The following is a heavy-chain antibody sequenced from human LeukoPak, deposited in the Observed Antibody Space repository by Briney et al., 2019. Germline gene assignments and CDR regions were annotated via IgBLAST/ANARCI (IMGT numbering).Heavy chain of an antibody. D-gene: IGHD1-14*01. CDR2: ITASGTAM. Sequence: GGSLRLSCAASGFTFSSYSMNWVRQAPGKGLEWVSHITASGTAMFYADSVKGRFTISRDNAKNSLYLQMNSLRVGDTAVYSCAREKENHFDYWGQGTLVTVSS. CDR1: GFTFSSYS. J-gene: IGHJ4*02. V-gene: IGHV3-48*01. CDR3: AREKENHFDY.